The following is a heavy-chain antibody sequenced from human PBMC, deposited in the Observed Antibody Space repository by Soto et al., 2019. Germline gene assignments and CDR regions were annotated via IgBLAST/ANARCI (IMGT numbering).Heavy chain of an antibody. V-gene: IGHV4-34*01. CDR3: ARQVAYDILTGRPLSGKDA. Sequence: SETLSLTCAVYGWSFSGYYWSWIRQPPGKGLEWIGEINHSGSTNYNPSLKSRVTISVDTSKNQFSLKLSSVTAADTAVYYCARQVAYDILTGRPLSGKDAWGQGTTVTISS. CDR1: GWSFSGYY. CDR2: INHSGST. J-gene: IGHJ6*02. D-gene: IGHD3-9*01.